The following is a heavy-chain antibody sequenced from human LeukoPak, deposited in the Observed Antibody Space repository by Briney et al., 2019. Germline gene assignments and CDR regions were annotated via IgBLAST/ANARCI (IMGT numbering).Heavy chain of an antibody. D-gene: IGHD3-22*01. CDR1: GFAFSSFA. J-gene: IGHJ6*02. CDR3: AKVRFDSSGYYYTYYYYGMDV. Sequence: PGESLRLSCAASGFAFSSFAMIWVRQAPGKGLEWVSCISGSGGDTYYADSVKGRFTVSRDNSKSTLYLQMTSLRAEDTAVYFCAKVRFDSSGYYYTYYYYGMDVWGQGTTVTVSS. V-gene: IGHV3-23*01. CDR2: ISGSGGDT.